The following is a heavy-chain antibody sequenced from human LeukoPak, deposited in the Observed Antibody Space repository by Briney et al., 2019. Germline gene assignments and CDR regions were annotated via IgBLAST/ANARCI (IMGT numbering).Heavy chain of an antibody. V-gene: IGHV4-39*07. CDR1: GVSISSGSNY. Sequence: PSETLSLTCSVSGVSISSGSNYWGWIRQPPGKTLEWIGSIYSSGSPYYNSSLKSRVIILIDTSKNHFSLTLSSVTAADTAVYYCARGQKYTSGYTVTELGSRYFDYWGQGALVTVSS. J-gene: IGHJ4*02. CDR3: ARGQKYTSGYTVTELGSRYFDY. CDR2: IYSSGSP. D-gene: IGHD5-18*01.